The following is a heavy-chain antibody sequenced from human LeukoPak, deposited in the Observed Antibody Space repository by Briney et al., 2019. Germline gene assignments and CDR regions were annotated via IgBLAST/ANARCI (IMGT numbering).Heavy chain of an antibody. CDR2: IYSGGST. J-gene: IGHJ4*02. CDR1: GFTFSSYW. CDR3: ARVAYYYDSSGYYYFDY. D-gene: IGHD3-22*01. V-gene: IGHV3-53*01. Sequence: PGGSLRLSCVGSGFTFSSYWMSWVRQAPGKGLEWVSVIYSGGSTYYADSVKGRFTISRDNSKNTLYLQMNSLRAEDTAVYYCARVAYYYDSSGYYYFDYWGQGTLVTVSS.